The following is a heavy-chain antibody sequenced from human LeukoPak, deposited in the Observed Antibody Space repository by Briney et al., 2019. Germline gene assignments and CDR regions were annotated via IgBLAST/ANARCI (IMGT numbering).Heavy chain of an antibody. J-gene: IGHJ4*02. Sequence: PSETLSLTCAVSGDSIRSATHKWSWIRQPAGKGLEWIGRIYSSGSTNYNPSLKSRVSISVDTSKNQFSLKLSSVTAADTAVYYCARFLNWVFDNWGQGTPVTFSS. CDR1: GDSIRSATHK. CDR2: IYSSGST. CDR3: ARFLNWVFDN. D-gene: IGHD7-27*01. V-gene: IGHV4-61*02.